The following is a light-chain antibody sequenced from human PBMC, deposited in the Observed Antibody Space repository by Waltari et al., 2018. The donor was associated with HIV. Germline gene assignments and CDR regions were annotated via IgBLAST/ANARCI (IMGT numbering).Light chain of an antibody. CDR2: DND. J-gene: IGLJ3*02. CDR1: SPNIWHDY. Sequence: QSVLTQPPSVSAAPGQKVTISFSGSSPNIWHDYVPWYQHLPGAAPKLLIYDNDKRPSGIPDRFSGSKSGTSATLGITGLQTGDEADYYCGTWDTSLSGGVFGGGTKLTVL. CDR3: GTWDTSLSGGV. V-gene: IGLV1-51*01.